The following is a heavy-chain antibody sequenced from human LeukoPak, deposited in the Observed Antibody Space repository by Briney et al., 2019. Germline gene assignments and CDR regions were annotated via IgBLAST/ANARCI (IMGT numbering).Heavy chain of an antibody. V-gene: IGHV3-49*04. D-gene: IGHD3-10*01. J-gene: IGHJ4*02. CDR3: SRGQKDPYGPEFDY. CDR2: IRAKIHDGTT. Sequence: SGGSLRLSCTASGFTFGDYNRNWVRQAPGKGLEWIGYIRAKIHDGTTDYATSVRGRFTISRDDSRSIAYLQMTSLKSEDTAVYYCSRGQKDPYGPEFDYWGQGTLVTVSS. CDR1: GFTFGDYN.